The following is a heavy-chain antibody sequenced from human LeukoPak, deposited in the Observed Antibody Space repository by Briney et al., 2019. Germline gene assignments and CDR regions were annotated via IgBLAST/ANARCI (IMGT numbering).Heavy chain of an antibody. J-gene: IGHJ5*02. V-gene: IGHV1-69*04. CDR2: IIPILGIA. CDR1: GGTFSSYA. CDR3: ARDLYYNWFDP. D-gene: IGHD3-10*01. Sequence: SVKVSCKASGGTFSSYAISWVRQAPGQGLEWMGRIIPILGIANYAQKFQGRVTITADKSTSTAYMELSSLRSEDTAVYYCARDLYYNWFDPWGRGTLVTVSS.